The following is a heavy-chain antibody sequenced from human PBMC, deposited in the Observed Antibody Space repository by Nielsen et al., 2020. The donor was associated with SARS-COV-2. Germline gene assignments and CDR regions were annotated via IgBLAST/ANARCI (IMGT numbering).Heavy chain of an antibody. Sequence: GESLKISCAASGFAFSNYAMSWVRQTSGKGLEWVSSISGSGGSTYHAASVKGRFTISRDNSNNVLFLQMNSLRADDTAIYYCAKVPRFCSGTSCLNFDYWGQGTLVTVSS. CDR2: ISGSGGST. D-gene: IGHD2-2*01. V-gene: IGHV3-23*01. CDR3: AKVPRFCSGTSCLNFDY. CDR1: GFAFSNYA. J-gene: IGHJ4*02.